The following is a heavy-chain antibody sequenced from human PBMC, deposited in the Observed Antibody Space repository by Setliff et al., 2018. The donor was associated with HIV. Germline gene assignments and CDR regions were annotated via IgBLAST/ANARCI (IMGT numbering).Heavy chain of an antibody. CDR3: ARESWELLGGDYYYYYMDV. CDR1: GFTFTTYP. J-gene: IGHJ6*03. Sequence: GGSLRLSCAASGFTFTTYPMSWVRQAPGKGLEWVSAISGDGGDTAYADSLKGRFTISRDNAKNSLFLQLNSLRAEDTAVYYCARESWELLGGDYYYYYMDVWGKGTTVTVSS. CDR2: ISGDGGDT. V-gene: IGHV3-23*01. D-gene: IGHD1-26*01.